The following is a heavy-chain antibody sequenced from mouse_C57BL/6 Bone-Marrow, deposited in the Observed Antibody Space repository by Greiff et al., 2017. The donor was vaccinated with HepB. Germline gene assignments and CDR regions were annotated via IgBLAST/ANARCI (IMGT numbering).Heavy chain of an antibody. J-gene: IGHJ3*01. CDR2: ISNLAYSI. V-gene: IGHV5-15*01. CDR3: ARHDPYYYYDFLAY. D-gene: IGHD1-1*01. CDR1: GFTFSDYG. Sequence: DVQLVESGGDLVKPGGSLKLSCAASGFTFSDYGMAWVRQAPRKGPGWVAFISNLAYSIYYANTVTGRFTCSRENAKNTLYLEMSSLRSEDTAMYYCARHDPYYYYDFLAYWGRGTLVTVSA.